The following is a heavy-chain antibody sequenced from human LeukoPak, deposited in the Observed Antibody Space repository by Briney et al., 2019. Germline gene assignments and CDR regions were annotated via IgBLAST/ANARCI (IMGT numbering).Heavy chain of an antibody. CDR2: ISYDGSNK. V-gene: IGHV3-30*04. J-gene: IGHJ6*02. CDR1: GFTFSSYA. Sequence: GGSLRLSCAASGFTFSSYAMHWVRQAPGKGLEWVAVISYDGSNKYYADSVKGRFTISRDNSKNTLYLQMNSLRAEDTAVYYCARDSYGSGSYYSLYYYYYGMDVWGQGTTVTVSS. CDR3: ARDSYGSGSYYSLYYYYYGMDV. D-gene: IGHD3-10*01.